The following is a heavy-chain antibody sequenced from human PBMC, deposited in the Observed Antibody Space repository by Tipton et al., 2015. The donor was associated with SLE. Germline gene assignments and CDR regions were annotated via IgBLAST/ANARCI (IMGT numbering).Heavy chain of an antibody. V-gene: IGHV1-18*01. D-gene: IGHD1-26*01. CDR3: ASDVLGSYSTFDI. Sequence: QSGAEVKKPGASVKVSCKASGHTFSNYDISWVRQAPGQGLEWLGWINTYSGNTNYAQKVQGRVIMTTDTSTSTTYMELRSLRSDDTAMYYCASDVLGSYSTFDIWGQGTMVPVSS. CDR1: GHTFSNYD. J-gene: IGHJ3*02. CDR2: INTYSGNT.